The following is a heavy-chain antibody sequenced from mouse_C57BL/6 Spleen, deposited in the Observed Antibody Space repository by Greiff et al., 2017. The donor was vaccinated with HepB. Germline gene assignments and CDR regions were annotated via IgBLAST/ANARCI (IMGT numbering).Heavy chain of an antibody. CDR2: IYPGDGDT. CDR1: GYAFSSSW. CDR3: ARERVYDYALYFDY. Sequence: QVQLQQSGPELVKPGASVKISCKASGYAFSSSWMNWVKQRPGKGLEWIGRIYPGDGDTNYNGKFKGKATLTADKSSSTAYMQLSSLTSEDSAVYFCARERVYDYALYFDYWGQGTTLTVSS. J-gene: IGHJ2*01. V-gene: IGHV1-82*01. D-gene: IGHD2-4*01.